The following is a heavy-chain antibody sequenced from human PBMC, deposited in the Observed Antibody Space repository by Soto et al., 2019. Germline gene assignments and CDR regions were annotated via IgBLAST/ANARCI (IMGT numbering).Heavy chain of an antibody. D-gene: IGHD3-9*01. J-gene: IGHJ4*02. CDR1: GFSLSTHTVG. CDR2: IYWDEDK. CDR3: AHIVPFDYRGYNFEF. Sequence: QITLKESGPTLVKPTQTLTLTCTFSGFSLSTHTVGVAWIRQPPGKALEWLALIYWDEDKRYSPSLKSRLTITQDTSKNQVVLTMTTMDPVETATYSSAHIVPFDYRGYNFEFWGQGILVTVSS. V-gene: IGHV2-5*02.